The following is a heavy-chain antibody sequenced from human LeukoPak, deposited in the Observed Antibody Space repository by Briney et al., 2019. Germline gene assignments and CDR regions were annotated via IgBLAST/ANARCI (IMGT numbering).Heavy chain of an antibody. J-gene: IGHJ4*02. CDR1: GFTFSSYA. CDR3: AGQWLDYFDY. CDR2: ISGSGGST. Sequence: GGSLRLSCAASGFTFSSYAMSWVRQAPGKGLEWVSTISGSGGSTYYADSVKGRFTISRDNSKNTLYLQMNSLRAEDTAVYYCAGQWLDYFDYWGQGTLVTVSS. V-gene: IGHV3-23*01. D-gene: IGHD6-19*01.